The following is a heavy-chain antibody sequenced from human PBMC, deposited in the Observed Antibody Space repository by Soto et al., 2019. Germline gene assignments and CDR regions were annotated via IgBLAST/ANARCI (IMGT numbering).Heavy chain of an antibody. Sequence: ESGGGVVQPGRSLRLSCAASGFTLSSYGMHWVRQAPGKGLEWVAVIWNDGNNKYYSDSVKGRFTISRDTSKNTLSLQMNSLRAEDTALYYCGRARGDGNPDGMAVWGQGTTVTVSS. CDR2: IWNDGNNK. CDR1: GFTLSSYG. V-gene: IGHV3-33*01. CDR3: GRARGDGNPDGMAV. J-gene: IGHJ6*02.